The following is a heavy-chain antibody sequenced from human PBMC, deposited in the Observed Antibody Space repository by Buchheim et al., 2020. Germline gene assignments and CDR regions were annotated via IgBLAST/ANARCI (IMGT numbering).Heavy chain of an antibody. J-gene: IGHJ5*02. V-gene: IGHV3-33*01. CDR3: ARDPPQSGWSFAA. D-gene: IGHD6-19*01. CDR2: IWYDEKTK. CDR1: GFTFWDSA. Sequence: QVQLVESGGGVVQPGTSLRLSCGASGFTFWDSAMHWVRQAPGKGLEWVTMIWYDEKTKYYADSVKGRFTVSRDNSNNMAYLQMNNLRVEDTAVYYCARDPPQSGWSFAAWGQGTL.